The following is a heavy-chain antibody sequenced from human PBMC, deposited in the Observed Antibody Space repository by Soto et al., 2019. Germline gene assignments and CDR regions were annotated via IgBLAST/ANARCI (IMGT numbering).Heavy chain of an antibody. J-gene: IGHJ4*02. CDR3: TRSVPDGCRGGSCDQDY. D-gene: IGHD2-15*01. Sequence: SETLSLTCTVSGGSINNYYWSWIRQPPGKGLEWIGYIYDSGSTHYNPSLESRVTISEDTSKNQFSLKLSSVTAADTAVYYCTRSVPDGCRGGSCDQDYWGQGTLVTVSS. CDR1: GGSINNYY. V-gene: IGHV4-59*01. CDR2: IYDSGST.